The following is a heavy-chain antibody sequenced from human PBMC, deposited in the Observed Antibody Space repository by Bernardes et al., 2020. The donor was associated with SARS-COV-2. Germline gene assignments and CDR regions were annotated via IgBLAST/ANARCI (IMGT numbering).Heavy chain of an antibody. J-gene: IGHJ5*02. CDR2: INWNGGST. V-gene: IGHV3-20*01. Sequence: GGSLRLSCAASGFTFDDYGMSWVRQAPGKGLEWVSGINWNGGSTGYADSVKGRFTISRDNAKNSLYLQMNSLRAEDTALYHCARDLTAAGTMWWFDPWGQGTLVTVSS. D-gene: IGHD6-13*01. CDR1: GFTFDDYG. CDR3: ARDLTAAGTMWWFDP.